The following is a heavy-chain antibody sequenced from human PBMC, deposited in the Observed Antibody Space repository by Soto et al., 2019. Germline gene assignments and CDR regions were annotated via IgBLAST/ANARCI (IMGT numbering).Heavy chain of an antibody. CDR1: GFTFSSYS. D-gene: IGHD4-17*01. CDR3: ASGLPPYYYYYGMDV. Sequence: GGSLRLSCAASGFTFSSYSMNWVRQAPGKGLEWVSVIYSGGSTYYADSVKGRFTIARDNSKNTLYLQMNSLRAEDTAVYYCASGLPPYYYYYGMDVWGQGTTVTVSS. J-gene: IGHJ6*02. V-gene: IGHV3-66*01. CDR2: IYSGGST.